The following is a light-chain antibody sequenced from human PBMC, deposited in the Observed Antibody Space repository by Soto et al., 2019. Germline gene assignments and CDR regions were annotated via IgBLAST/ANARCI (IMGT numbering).Light chain of an antibody. J-gene: IGKJ5*01. Sequence: EIVLTQSPGTLSLSTGERATLSCSASQSVSSRLAWYQQKPGQAPRLLISGASSRATGIPDRFSGSGSATDFTLTISRLEPEDFALYYCQQYGSSPITFGQGTRVEIK. CDR3: QQYGSSPIT. V-gene: IGKV3-20*01. CDR1: QSVSSR. CDR2: GAS.